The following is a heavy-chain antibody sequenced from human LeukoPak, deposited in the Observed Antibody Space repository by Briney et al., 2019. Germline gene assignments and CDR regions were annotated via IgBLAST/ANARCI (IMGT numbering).Heavy chain of an antibody. J-gene: IGHJ6*02. Sequence: GGSLRLSCVASGFTFSSYGMSWVRQAPGKGLEWVSGISGSGDSTFYADSAKGRFTISRDNSKNTLYLQMNSLRAEDTAVYYCAKDTKSGSSSYYYYGMDVWGQGTTVTVSS. V-gene: IGHV3-23*01. D-gene: IGHD1-26*01. CDR2: ISGSGDST. CDR1: GFTFSSYG. CDR3: AKDTKSGSSSYYYYGMDV.